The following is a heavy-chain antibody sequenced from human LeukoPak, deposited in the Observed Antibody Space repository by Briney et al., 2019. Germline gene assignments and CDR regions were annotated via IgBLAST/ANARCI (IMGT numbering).Heavy chain of an antibody. CDR1: GFTVSSNY. V-gene: IGHV3-53*01. D-gene: IGHD4-17*01. J-gene: IGHJ4*02. CDR3: ARDPYGDYRVDY. CDR2: IYSGGST. Sequence: GGSLRLSCAASGFTVSSNYMSWVRQAPGKGLEWVSVIYSGGSTYYADSVKGRFTISRDNSKNTLYLQMNSLRAEDTAVYYCARDPYGDYRVDYWGQGTLVTVSS.